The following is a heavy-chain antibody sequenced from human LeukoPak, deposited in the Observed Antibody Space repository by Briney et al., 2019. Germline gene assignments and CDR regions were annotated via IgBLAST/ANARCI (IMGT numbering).Heavy chain of an antibody. Sequence: VASVKVSCKASGYTFTVYHIHWVRQAPGQGLEWMGWLNPNSGATKYAQKFQGRVTMTRDTSITTAYMELNRLRYDDTAMYYCARYIPVDDYFDPWGQGTLVTVSS. D-gene: IGHD4-11*01. CDR1: GYTFTVYH. V-gene: IGHV1-2*02. CDR3: ARYIPVDDYFDP. CDR2: LNPNSGAT. J-gene: IGHJ5*02.